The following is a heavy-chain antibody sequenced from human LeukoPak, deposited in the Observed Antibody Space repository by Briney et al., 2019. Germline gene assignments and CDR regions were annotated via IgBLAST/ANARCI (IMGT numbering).Heavy chain of an antibody. CDR1: GDSIRCDR. CDR3: ARTPARSGWAYYFDY. D-gene: IGHD6-19*01. J-gene: IGHJ4*02. Sequence: SETLSLTCAVSGDSIRCDRWNWIRQIPGKGLEWIGYIYHTATTNYNHSFRTRVTMSLDTSNNQFSLRLTSVTAADTAVYYCARTPARSGWAYYFDYWGQGALVTVSS. V-gene: IGHV4-4*09. CDR2: IYHTATT.